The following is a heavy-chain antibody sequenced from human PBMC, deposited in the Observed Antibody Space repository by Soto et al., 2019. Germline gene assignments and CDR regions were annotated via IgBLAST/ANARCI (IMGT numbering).Heavy chain of an antibody. Sequence: PSETLSLTCTVSGGSISSSSYYWGWIRQPPGKGLEWIGSIYYSGSTYYNPSLKSRVTISVDTSKNQFSLKLSSVTAADTAVYYCARQWGYCSGGSCSPYMDVWGKGTTVTVSS. D-gene: IGHD2-15*01. CDR3: ARQWGYCSGGSCSPYMDV. CDR1: GGSISSSSYY. V-gene: IGHV4-39*01. J-gene: IGHJ6*03. CDR2: IYYSGST.